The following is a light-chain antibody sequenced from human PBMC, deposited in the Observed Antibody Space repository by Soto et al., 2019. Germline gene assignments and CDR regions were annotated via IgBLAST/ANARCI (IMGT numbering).Light chain of an antibody. Sequence: QLVLTQSPSASASLGASVKLTCTLSSGHSSYAIAWHQQQPEKGPRYLMKLSSDGSHSKGDGIPDRFSGSSSGAERYLTISSLQSEDEADYYCQTWDTGARVVFGGRTKVTVL. CDR3: QTWDTGARVV. CDR1: SGHSSYA. V-gene: IGLV4-69*01. J-gene: IGLJ2*01. CDR2: LSSDGSH.